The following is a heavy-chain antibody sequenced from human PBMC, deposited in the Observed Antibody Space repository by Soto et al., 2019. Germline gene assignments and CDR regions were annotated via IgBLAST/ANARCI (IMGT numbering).Heavy chain of an antibody. J-gene: IGHJ4*02. CDR2: INSEGSST. Sequence: GGSLRLSCVASGFSFSRYLMHWVRQAPGKGLVWVSRINSEGSSTDNADSVKGRFTISKDNAKNTLHLQMNSLRAEDTAMYYCARVAYDSSGYRIDYWGQGTLVTVSS. CDR1: GFSFSRYL. CDR3: ARVAYDSSGYRIDY. V-gene: IGHV3-74*01. D-gene: IGHD3-22*01.